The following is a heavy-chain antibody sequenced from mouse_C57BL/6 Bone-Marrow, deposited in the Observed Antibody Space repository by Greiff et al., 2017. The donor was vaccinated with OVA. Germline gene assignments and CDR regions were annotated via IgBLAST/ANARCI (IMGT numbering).Heavy chain of an antibody. CDR1: GFTFSSYA. D-gene: IGHD2-4*01. CDR2: ISDGGSYT. CDR3: ARGGVYDYDAAWFAY. V-gene: IGHV5-4*01. Sequence: EVQLVESGGGLVKPGGSLKLSCAASGFTFSSYAMSWVRQTPEKRLEWVATISDGGSYTYYPDNVKGRFTISRDNAKNNLYLQMSHLKSEDTAMYYCARGGVYDYDAAWFAYWGQGTLVTVSA. J-gene: IGHJ3*01.